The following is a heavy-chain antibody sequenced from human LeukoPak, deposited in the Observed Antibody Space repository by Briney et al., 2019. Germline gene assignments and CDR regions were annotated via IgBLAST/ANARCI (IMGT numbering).Heavy chain of an antibody. CDR3: ARHAHCSSTSCPYGNWFDP. J-gene: IGHJ5*02. V-gene: IGHV1-2*02. Sequence: ASVKVSCKASGYTFTGYYMHWVRQAPGQGLEWMGWINPNSGGTNYAQKFQGRVTMTRDTSISTAYMELSRLRSDDTAVYYCARHAHCSSTSCPYGNWFDPWGQGTLVTVSS. CDR2: INPNSGGT. D-gene: IGHD2-2*01. CDR1: GYTFTGYY.